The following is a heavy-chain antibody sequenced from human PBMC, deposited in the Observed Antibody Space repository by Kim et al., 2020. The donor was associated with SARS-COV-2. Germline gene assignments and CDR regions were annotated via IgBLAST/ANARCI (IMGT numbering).Heavy chain of an antibody. J-gene: IGHJ5*02. D-gene: IGHD3-16*01. CDR1: GFTFNSAW. CDR2: IKSNADGGTA. CDR3: TTDDPRGDDS. V-gene: IGHV3-15*01. Sequence: GGSLRLSCAASGFTFNSAWMTWVRQAPGKGLEWVGRIKSNADGGTADYAAPVKGRFIISRDDSKNMLYLQMNSLKSEDAAVYWCTTDDPRGDDSWGQGTLVTVSS.